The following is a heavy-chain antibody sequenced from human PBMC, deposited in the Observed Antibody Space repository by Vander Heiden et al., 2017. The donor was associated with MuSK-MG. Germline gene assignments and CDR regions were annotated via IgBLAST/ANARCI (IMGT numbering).Heavy chain of an antibody. Sequence: EVQLVESGGGLVKPGGSLRLSCTASGFTFSNAWMSWVRQAPGKGLEWVGRIKSKTDGGTTDYAAPVKGRFTISRDDSKNTLYLQMKRMKTEETAVYYYTTDRRWIRFLEWLSWGHGSLVTVYS. CDR3: TTDRRWIRFLEWLS. V-gene: IGHV3-15*01. D-gene: IGHD3-3*01. CDR2: IKSKTDGGTT. CDR1: GFTFSNAW. J-gene: IGHJ5*01.